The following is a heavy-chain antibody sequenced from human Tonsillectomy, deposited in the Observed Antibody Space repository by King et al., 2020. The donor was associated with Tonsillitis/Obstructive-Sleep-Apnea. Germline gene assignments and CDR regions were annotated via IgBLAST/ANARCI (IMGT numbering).Heavy chain of an antibody. CDR3: ARRSGWFDP. J-gene: IGHJ5*02. CDR2: IKQDGSEK. CDR1: GFTFSSYW. Sequence: VQLVESGGGLVQPGGSLRLSCAASGFTFSSYWMSWVRQAPGQGREWVAYIKQDGSEKYYVDSVTGRFTISRDNSKNSLYLQMNSLRAEDTAVCYGARRSGWFDPWGEGTQVTASS. V-gene: IGHV3-7*04. D-gene: IGHD3-10*01.